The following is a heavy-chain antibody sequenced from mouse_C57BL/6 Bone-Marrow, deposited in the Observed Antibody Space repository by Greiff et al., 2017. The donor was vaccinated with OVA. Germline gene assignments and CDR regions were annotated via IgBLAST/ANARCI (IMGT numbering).Heavy chain of an antibody. J-gene: IGHJ1*03. CDR2: IRLKSDNYAT. Sequence: EVQGVESGGGLVQPGGSMKLSCVASGFTFSNYWMNWVRQSPEKGLEWVAQIRLKSDNYATHYAESVQGRFTISRDDSKSSVYLQMNNLRAEDTGIYYCTGGVWYFDVWGTGTTVTVSS. CDR1: GFTFSNYW. V-gene: IGHV6-3*01. CDR3: TGGVWYFDV.